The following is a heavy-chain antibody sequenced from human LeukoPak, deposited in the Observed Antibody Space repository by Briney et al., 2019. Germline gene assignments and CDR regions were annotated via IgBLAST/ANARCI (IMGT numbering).Heavy chain of an antibody. CDR3: ASRSRGYSYGILDAFDI. Sequence: ASVKVSRKASGYTFTGYYMHWVRQAPGQGLEWMGWINPNIGDTNYAQNFQGRVTMTRDTSISTAYMELSRLRSDDTAVYYCASRSRGYSYGILDAFDIWGQGTMVTVSS. CDR2: INPNIGDT. J-gene: IGHJ3*02. V-gene: IGHV1-2*02. D-gene: IGHD5-18*01. CDR1: GYTFTGYY.